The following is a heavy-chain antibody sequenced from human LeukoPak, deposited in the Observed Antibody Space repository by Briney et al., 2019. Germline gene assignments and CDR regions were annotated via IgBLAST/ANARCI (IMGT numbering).Heavy chain of an antibody. CDR1: GGSFSGDY. D-gene: IGHD3-22*01. CDR2: INHSGST. J-gene: IGHJ5*02. CDR3: ARGGWYYYDSSGYYFP. V-gene: IGHV4-34*01. Sequence: SETLSLTCAVYGGSFSGDYWSWTRQPPGKGLEWIGEINHSGSTNYNPSLKSRVTISVDTSKNQFSLKLSSVTAADTAVYYCARGGWYYYDSSGYYFPWGQGTLVTVSS.